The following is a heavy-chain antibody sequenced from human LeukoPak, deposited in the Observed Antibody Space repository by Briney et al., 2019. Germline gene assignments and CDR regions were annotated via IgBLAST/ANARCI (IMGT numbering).Heavy chain of an antibody. CDR2: IYYSGST. D-gene: IGHD3-9*01. CDR3: AREKRFGDILTGSKSGTWFDP. V-gene: IGHV4-39*07. CDR1: GGSISSSSYY. Sequence: SETLSLTCTVSGGSISSSSYYWGWIRQPPGKGLEWIGSIYYSGSTYYNPSLKSRATISVDTSKNQFSLKLSSVTAADTAVYYCAREKRFGDILTGSKSGTWFDPWGQGTLVTVSS. J-gene: IGHJ5*02.